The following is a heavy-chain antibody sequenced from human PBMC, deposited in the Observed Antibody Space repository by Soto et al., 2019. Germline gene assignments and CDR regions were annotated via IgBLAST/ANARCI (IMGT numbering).Heavy chain of an antibody. CDR2: MSPNTGNT. V-gene: IGHV1-8*01. Sequence: QATGQGLEWLGWMSPNTGNTGYAQKFQGRITMTRDTSRNTAYMELSSLRSEDTAFYYCARGPHHGVFPYCGPGTLVPGSS. D-gene: IGHD4-17*01. J-gene: IGHJ4*01. CDR3: ARGPHHGVFPY.